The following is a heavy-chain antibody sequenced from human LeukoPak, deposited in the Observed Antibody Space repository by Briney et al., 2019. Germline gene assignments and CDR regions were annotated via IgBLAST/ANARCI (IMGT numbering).Heavy chain of an antibody. CDR3: ARGTIGSYTY. V-gene: IGHV4-59*02. CDR2: IYYGGST. Sequence: SETLSLTCTVSGGSVNNYYWNWIRQPPGKGLDWIGYIYYGGSTNYNPSLKSRVTISVDTSKNQFSLKLSSVTAADTAVYYCARGTIGSYTYWGQGTLVTASS. J-gene: IGHJ4*02. D-gene: IGHD3-10*01. CDR1: GGSVNNYY.